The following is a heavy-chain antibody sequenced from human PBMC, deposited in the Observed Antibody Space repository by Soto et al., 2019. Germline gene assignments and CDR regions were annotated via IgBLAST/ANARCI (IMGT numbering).Heavy chain of an antibody. J-gene: IGHJ6*02. CDR3: ARDHVYSSGWRRRDYYYGMDV. CDR1: GGTFSSYA. Sequence: QVQLVQSGAEVKKPGSSVKVSCKASGGTFSSYAISWVRQAPGQGLEWMGGIIPIFGTANYAQKFQGRVTITADESSSTAYMELSSLRSEDTAVYYCARDHVYSSGWRRRDYYYGMDVWGQGTTVTVSS. CDR2: IIPIFGTA. D-gene: IGHD6-19*01. V-gene: IGHV1-69*01.